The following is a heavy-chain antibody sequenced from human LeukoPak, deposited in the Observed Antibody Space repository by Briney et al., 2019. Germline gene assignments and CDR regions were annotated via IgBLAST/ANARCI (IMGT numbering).Heavy chain of an antibody. CDR1: GFTFSTYA. Sequence: GGSLRLSCAASGFTFSTYAMTWVRKAPGKGLELVSGIGGGSSNTYYADSVKGRFTISRDNSKNTLYLQMNSLRAEDTAVYYCAKRGAVAARYYFDYWGQGALVTVSS. CDR2: IGGGSSNT. V-gene: IGHV3-23*01. J-gene: IGHJ4*02. D-gene: IGHD6-19*01. CDR3: AKRGAVAARYYFDY.